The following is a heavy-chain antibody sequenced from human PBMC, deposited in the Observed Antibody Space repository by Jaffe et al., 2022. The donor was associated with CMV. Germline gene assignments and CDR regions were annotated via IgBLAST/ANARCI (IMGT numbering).Heavy chain of an antibody. J-gene: IGHJ6*03. CDR1: GFTFSSYS. Sequence: EVQLVESGGGLVKPGGSLRLSCAASGFTFSSYSMNWVRQAPGKGLEWVSSISSSSSYIYYADSVKGRFTISRDNAKNSLYLQMNSLRAEDTAVYYCARDGEPYYYYYMDVWGKGTTVTVSS. CDR3: ARDGEPYYYYYMDV. V-gene: IGHV3-21*01. D-gene: IGHD2-21*01. CDR2: ISSSSSYI.